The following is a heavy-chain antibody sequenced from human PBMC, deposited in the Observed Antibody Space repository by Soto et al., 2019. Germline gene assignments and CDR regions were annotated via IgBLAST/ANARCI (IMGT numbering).Heavy chain of an antibody. CDR1: GFSFDDYA. CDR2: TSGSGDNT. J-gene: IGHJ4*02. V-gene: IGHV3-23*01. Sequence: GGSLRLSCAASGFSFDDYAMTWVRPAAGKGLEWVSATSGSGDNTYYADSVKGRFTISRDNSKNTLYLQLNSLRAEDTAVYYCAKGYYSGYDLAYFDYWGQGTLVTVSS. D-gene: IGHD5-12*01. CDR3: AKGYYSGYDLAYFDY.